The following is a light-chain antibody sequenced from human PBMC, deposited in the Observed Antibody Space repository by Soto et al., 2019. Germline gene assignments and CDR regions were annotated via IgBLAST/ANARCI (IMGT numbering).Light chain of an antibody. CDR3: QQYNTWPFT. J-gene: IGKJ3*01. V-gene: IGKV3D-15*01. CDR2: SAS. CDR1: QSVNID. Sequence: EIVLTQSPATLSVSPGESATLSCRASQSVNIDLVWYQQKPGQAPKVLMFSASARETGIPARFSGGGSETEFTLTISSLQPEDSAVYYCQQYNTWPFTFGTGTKVDIK.